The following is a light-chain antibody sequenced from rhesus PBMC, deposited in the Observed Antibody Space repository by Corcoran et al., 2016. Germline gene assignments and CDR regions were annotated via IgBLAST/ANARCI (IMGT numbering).Light chain of an antibody. V-gene: IGKV1S14*01. J-gene: IGKJ1*01. CDR2: YTS. Sequence: IQMTQYPSSLSAYVGDTVTITCRASEGISNDLAWYQQKPGKAQKPLLSYTSNLESGVPSRFSGIGSGTELPLTFISLQPEYFAIYYVQLHNSYPLTFGHGTKVEIK. CDR1: EGISND. CDR3: QLHNSYPLT.